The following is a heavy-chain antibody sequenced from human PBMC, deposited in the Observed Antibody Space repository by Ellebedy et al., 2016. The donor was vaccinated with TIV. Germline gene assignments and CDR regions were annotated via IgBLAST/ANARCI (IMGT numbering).Heavy chain of an antibody. D-gene: IGHD6-19*01. CDR3: ARGEQYSSWWFDY. Sequence: PGGSLRLSCAASGFTFSTYWMHWVRQAPGKGLVWVSRINGDGSSANYADSVKGRFTISRDNAKNSLYLQMNSLRAEDTAVYYCARGEQYSSWWFDYWGQGTLVTVSS. J-gene: IGHJ4*02. CDR1: GFTFSTYW. V-gene: IGHV3-74*01. CDR2: INGDGSSA.